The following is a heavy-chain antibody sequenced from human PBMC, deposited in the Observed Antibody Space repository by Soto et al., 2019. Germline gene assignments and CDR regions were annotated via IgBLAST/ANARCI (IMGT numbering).Heavy chain of an antibody. D-gene: IGHD3-22*01. V-gene: IGHV3-33*01. CDR1: GFTFSSYG. CDR3: ARSYYYDSSGYYRSFFQH. CDR2: IWYDGSNK. J-gene: IGHJ1*01. Sequence: GGSLRLSCAASGFTFSSYGMHWVRQAPGKGLEWVAVIWYDGSNKYYADSVKGRFTISGDNSKNTLYLQMNSLRAEDTAVYYCARSYYYDSSGYYRSFFQHWGQGTLVTVSS.